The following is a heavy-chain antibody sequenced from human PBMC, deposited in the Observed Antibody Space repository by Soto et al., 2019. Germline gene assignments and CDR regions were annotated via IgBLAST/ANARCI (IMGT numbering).Heavy chain of an antibody. D-gene: IGHD3-22*01. CDR2: IIPISETT. CDR3: ARALLSHSYDSGGYDSYFHAMDV. CDR1: GGTSSSPD. Sequence: QVQLVQSGAEVKKPGSSGKVSGKAPGGTSSSPDITWLRQAPGQGLEWRGGIIPISETTNYAQIFQGRVSIVADISTSTAYMELSRLRSEDTAVYYCARALLSHSYDSGGYDSYFHAMDVWGQGTPVTVSS. J-gene: IGHJ6*02. V-gene: IGHV1-69*06.